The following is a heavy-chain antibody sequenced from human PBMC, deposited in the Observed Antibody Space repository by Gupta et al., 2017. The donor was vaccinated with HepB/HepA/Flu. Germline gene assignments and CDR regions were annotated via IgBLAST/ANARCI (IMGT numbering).Heavy chain of an antibody. CDR2: ISGSGGST. Sequence: EVPLLESGGGLVQPGGSLSLSCAACGFTFSSYALSWVRQAPGRGLGWVSAISGSGGSTYYADSVKGRFTISRDNSKNTLYLQMNSLRAEDTAVYYCAKGAGGPNWFDPWGQGTLVTVSS. D-gene: IGHD3-10*01. J-gene: IGHJ5*02. CDR1: GFTFSSYA. CDR3: AKGAGGPNWFDP. V-gene: IGHV3-23*01.